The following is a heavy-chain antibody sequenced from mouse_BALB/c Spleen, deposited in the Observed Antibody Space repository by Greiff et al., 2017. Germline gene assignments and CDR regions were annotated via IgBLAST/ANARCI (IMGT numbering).Heavy chain of an antibody. Sequence: VQLQQSGAELAKPGASVKMSCKASGYTFTSYWMHWVKRRPGQGLEWIGYINPSTGYTEYNQKFKDKATLTADKSSSTAYMQLSSLTSEDSAVYYCERAPGSFDYWGQGTTLTVSS. V-gene: IGHV1-7*01. CDR1: GYTFTSYW. J-gene: IGHJ2*01. CDR3: ERAPGSFDY. CDR2: INPSTGYT.